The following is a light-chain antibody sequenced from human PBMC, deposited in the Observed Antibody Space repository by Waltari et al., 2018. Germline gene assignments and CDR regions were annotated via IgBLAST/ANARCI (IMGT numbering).Light chain of an antibody. CDR1: QSVRSN. Sequence: EIVMTQSPATLSVSPGERATLSCRASQSVRSNLAWYQQKPGQAPRLLIYGASNRATGIPGKFSGSGSGTEFTLTISSLQSEDVAVYYCQHYNNWPSYTFGPGTKLEMK. V-gene: IGKV3-15*01. J-gene: IGKJ2*01. CDR2: GAS. CDR3: QHYNNWPSYT.